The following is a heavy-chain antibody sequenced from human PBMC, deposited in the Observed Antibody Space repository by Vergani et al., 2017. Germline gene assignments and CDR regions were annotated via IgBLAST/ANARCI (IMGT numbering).Heavy chain of an antibody. D-gene: IGHD1-1*01. Sequence: LEESGGGSVKPGGSLRLSCAASGFKFSDQYMSWIRQAPGKGLEWVSHISPGASTVSYTDSVTGRFTVSRDNDNNSLTLDMTNLRVDDTAVYYCAKNPGISTTRHYYAMDVWGQGTTVTVSS. CDR2: ISPGASTV. CDR3: AKNPGISTTRHYYAMDV. J-gene: IGHJ6*02. V-gene: IGHV3-11*04. CDR1: GFKFSDQY.